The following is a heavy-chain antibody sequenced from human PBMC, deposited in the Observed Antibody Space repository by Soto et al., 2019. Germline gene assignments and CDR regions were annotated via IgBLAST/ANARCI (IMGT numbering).Heavy chain of an antibody. V-gene: IGHV4-59*01. D-gene: IGHD1-26*01. J-gene: IGHJ4*02. CDR3: ARDKGSGSYSR. CDR2: ISDSGST. CDR1: GGSISSSY. Sequence: SETLSLTCTVSGGSISSSYWSWIRQPPGKRLEWIGYISDSGSTHYNPSLKSRVTISVDTSKNQFSLKLTSVTAADTAVYYCARDKGSGSYSRWGQGTLVTV.